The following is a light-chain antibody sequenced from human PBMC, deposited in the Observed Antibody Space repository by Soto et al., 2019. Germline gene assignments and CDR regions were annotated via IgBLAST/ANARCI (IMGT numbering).Light chain of an antibody. CDR3: QQSYSTIT. V-gene: IGKV1-39*01. CDR2: AAS. Sequence: DIQMTQYPASLSASVGDRVTITCRASQSISSYLNWYQQKPGKAPTLLIYAASSLQSGVPSRFSGSGSGTDFTLTISSLPPEDFATYYCQQSYSTITLGGGTKVEIK. J-gene: IGKJ4*01. CDR1: QSISSY.